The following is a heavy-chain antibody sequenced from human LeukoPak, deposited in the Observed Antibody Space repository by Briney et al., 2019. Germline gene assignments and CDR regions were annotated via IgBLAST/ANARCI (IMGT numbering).Heavy chain of an antibody. V-gene: IGHV1-18*01. J-gene: IGHJ6*02. Sequence: GASVKVSCKASGYTFTSYGISWVRQAPGQGLEWMGWISAYNGNTNYAQKLQGRVTTTTDTSTSTAYMELRSLRSDDTAVYYCARDGVVVVAAAYYYGMDVWGQGTTVTVSS. CDR2: ISAYNGNT. CDR1: GYTFTSYG. CDR3: ARDGVVVVAAAYYYGMDV. D-gene: IGHD2-15*01.